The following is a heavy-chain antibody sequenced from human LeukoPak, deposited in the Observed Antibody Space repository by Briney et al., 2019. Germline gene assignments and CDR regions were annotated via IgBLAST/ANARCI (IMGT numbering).Heavy chain of an antibody. Sequence: SETLSLTCTVSGGSISSYYWSWIRQPAGKGLEWIGRIYTSGSTNYNPSLKSRVTMSVDTSKNQFSLKLSSVTAADTAVYYCAREDFWSGYQHDAFDIWGQGTMVTVSS. CDR3: AREDFWSGYQHDAFDI. J-gene: IGHJ3*02. V-gene: IGHV4-4*07. D-gene: IGHD3-3*01. CDR2: IYTSGST. CDR1: GGSISSYY.